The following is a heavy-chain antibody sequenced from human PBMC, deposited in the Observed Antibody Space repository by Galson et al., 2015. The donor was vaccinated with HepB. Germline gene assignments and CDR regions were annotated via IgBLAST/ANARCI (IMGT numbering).Heavy chain of an antibody. D-gene: IGHD6-19*01. J-gene: IGHJ4*02. V-gene: IGHV3-30-3*01. CDR3: GRGGLRAVAGTKGDY. Sequence: SLRLSCAASGFTVSDYSMYWVRQAPGKGLEWVAVTSYDESNNYYGDLVKGRFSISRDSSKNTLFLQMRSVRTDDTAVYYCGRGGLRAVAGTKGDYWGQGSLVTVSS. CDR1: GFTVSDYS. CDR2: TSYDESNN.